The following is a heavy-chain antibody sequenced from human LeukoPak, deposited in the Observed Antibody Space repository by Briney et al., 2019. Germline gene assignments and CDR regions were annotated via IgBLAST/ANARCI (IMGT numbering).Heavy chain of an antibody. Sequence: PGGSLRLSCAASGFIFDDYAMHWVRQAPGKGVEWVSGISWNSGSIGYADSVKGRFTISRDNAKNSLYLQMNSLRAEDTALYYCAKVDYCSGGSCHDYWGQGTLVTVSS. D-gene: IGHD2-15*01. J-gene: IGHJ4*02. CDR1: GFIFDDYA. CDR3: AKVDYCSGGSCHDY. V-gene: IGHV3-9*01. CDR2: ISWNSGSI.